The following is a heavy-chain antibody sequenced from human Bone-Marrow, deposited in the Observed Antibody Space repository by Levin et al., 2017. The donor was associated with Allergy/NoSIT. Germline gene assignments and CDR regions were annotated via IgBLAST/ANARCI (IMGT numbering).Heavy chain of an antibody. J-gene: IGHJ4*02. V-gene: IGHV1-8*01. CDR1: GYTFTSFD. Sequence: GGSLRLSCKASGYTFTSFDFHWVRQTTGQRLEWMGWMSPSSGNTGYAQKFQGRVTMTRNTSISTAYMELSSLRSDDTAFYYCARGPSTTGTPDFDYWGQGSLVTVSS. CDR3: ARGPSTTGTPDFDY. D-gene: IGHD1-1*01. CDR2: MSPSSGNT.